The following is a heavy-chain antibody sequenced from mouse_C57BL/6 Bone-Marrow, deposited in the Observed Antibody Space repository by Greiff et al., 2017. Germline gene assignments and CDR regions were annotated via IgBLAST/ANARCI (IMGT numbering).Heavy chain of an antibody. J-gene: IGHJ2*01. CDR2: IDPENGDT. Sequence: VQLQQSGAELVRPGASVKLSCTASGFNIKDDYMHWVKQRPEQGLEWIGWIDPENGDTEYASKFQGKATITADTSSNTAYLQLSSLTSEDTAVYYCTHYYYGSYYCDYGGQGTTRTVSS. D-gene: IGHD1-1*01. CDR1: GFNIKDDY. CDR3: THYYYGSYYCDY. V-gene: IGHV14-4*01.